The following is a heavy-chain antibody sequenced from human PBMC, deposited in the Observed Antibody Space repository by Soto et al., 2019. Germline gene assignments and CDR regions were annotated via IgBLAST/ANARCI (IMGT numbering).Heavy chain of an antibody. Sequence: PGGSLRLSCAASGFTFSSYAMSWVRQAPGKGLEWVSAISGSGGSTYYADSVKGRFTISRDKSISTAYLQWSSLKASDTAMYYCARHYPYCTGGSCSWLAYYYGMDVWGQGTTVTVSS. D-gene: IGHD2-15*01. CDR1: GFTFSSYA. J-gene: IGHJ6*02. CDR3: ARHYPYCTGGSCSWLAYYYGMDV. V-gene: IGHV3-23*01. CDR2: ISGSGGST.